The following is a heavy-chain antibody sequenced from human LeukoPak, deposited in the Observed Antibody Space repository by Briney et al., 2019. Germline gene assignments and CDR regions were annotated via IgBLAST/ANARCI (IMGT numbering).Heavy chain of an antibody. CDR1: GYTFTDYY. J-gene: IGHJ3*02. Sequence: ASVKVSCKASGYTFTDYYMHWVRQAPGQGLEWMGWINTNTGNPTYAQGFTGRFVFSLDTSVSTAYLQISSLKAEDTAVYYCARVRQQLVLGDAFDIWGRGTMVTVSS. D-gene: IGHD6-13*01. CDR2: INTNTGNP. CDR3: ARVRQQLVLGDAFDI. V-gene: IGHV7-4-1*02.